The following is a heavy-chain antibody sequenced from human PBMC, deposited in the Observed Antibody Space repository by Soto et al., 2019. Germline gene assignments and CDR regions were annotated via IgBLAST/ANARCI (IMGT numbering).Heavy chain of an antibody. J-gene: IGHJ3*02. Sequence: GGSLRLSCAASGFTFSSYWMHWVRQAPGKGLVWVSRINSDGSSTSYADSVKGRFTISRDNAKNTLYLQMNSLRAEDTAVYYCARAPYYDSSGSLDAFDIWGQGTMVTVSS. D-gene: IGHD3-22*01. CDR2: INSDGSST. CDR3: ARAPYYDSSGSLDAFDI. CDR1: GFTFSSYW. V-gene: IGHV3-74*01.